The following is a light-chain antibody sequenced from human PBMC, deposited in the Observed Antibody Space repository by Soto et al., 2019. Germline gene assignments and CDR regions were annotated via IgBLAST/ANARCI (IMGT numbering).Light chain of an antibody. Sequence: QSVLTQPPSVSAAPGQKVTISCSGSSSNIGETYVSWYQQLPGTAPKLLIYDNNKRPSGIPDRFSGSKSGTSATLGITGLQTGEEADYYCGTWDNSLSAGVFGGGTKLTVL. J-gene: IGLJ2*01. V-gene: IGLV1-51*01. CDR1: SSNIGETY. CDR3: GTWDNSLSAGV. CDR2: DNN.